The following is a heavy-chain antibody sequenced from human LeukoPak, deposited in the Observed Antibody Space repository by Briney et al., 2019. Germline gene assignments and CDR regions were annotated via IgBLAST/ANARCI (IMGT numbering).Heavy chain of an antibody. D-gene: IGHD6-13*01. CDR3: AKPPPSSYYYYYGMDV. J-gene: IGHJ6*02. V-gene: IGHV3-23*01. CDR2: ISGSGGST. Sequence: GGSLRLSCAASGFTFSSYAMSWVRQAPGKGLEWVSAISGSGGSTYYADSVKGRFTISRDISKNTLYLQMNSLRAEDTAVYYCAKPPPSSYYYYYGMDVWGQGTTVTVSS. CDR1: GFTFSSYA.